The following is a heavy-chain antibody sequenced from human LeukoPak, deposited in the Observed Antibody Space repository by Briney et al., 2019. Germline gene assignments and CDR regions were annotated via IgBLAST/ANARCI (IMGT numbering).Heavy chain of an antibody. CDR3: ARGGRYYDFWSGYPAAIDY. CDR2: INHSGST. D-gene: IGHD3-3*01. J-gene: IGHJ4*02. V-gene: IGHV4-34*01. CDR1: GGSFSGYY. Sequence: PSETLSLTCAVYGGSFSGYYWSWIRQPPGKGLEWLGEINHSGSTNYNPSLKSRVTIPVDTSKNQFSLKLSSVTAADTAVYYCARGGRYYDFWSGYPAAIDYWGQGTLVTVSS.